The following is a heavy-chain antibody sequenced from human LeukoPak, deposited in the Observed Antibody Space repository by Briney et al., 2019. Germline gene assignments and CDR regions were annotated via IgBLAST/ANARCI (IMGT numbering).Heavy chain of an antibody. Sequence: GGSLRLSCAASGFTFDDYAMHWVRQAPGKGLEWVSLISWDGGSTYYADSVKGRFTISRDNAKNSLYLQMNSLRAEDTAAYYCARGSDNYYYYYYMDVWGKGTTVTVSS. CDR1: GFTFDDYA. CDR3: ARGSDNYYYYYYMDV. CDR2: ISWDGGST. V-gene: IGHV3-43D*03. D-gene: IGHD3-9*01. J-gene: IGHJ6*03.